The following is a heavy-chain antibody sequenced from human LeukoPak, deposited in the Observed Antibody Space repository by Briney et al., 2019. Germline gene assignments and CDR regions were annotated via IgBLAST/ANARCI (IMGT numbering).Heavy chain of an antibody. Sequence: PGGSLRLSCAASGFTFSSYSMDWVRQAPGKGLEWVSYIGSSSSTIYYADSVKGRFTISRDNAKNSLYLQMNSLRAEDTAVYYCARGLRVVVVAANYAFDIWGQGTMVTVSS. CDR3: ARGLRVVVVAANYAFDI. CDR1: GFTFSSYS. V-gene: IGHV3-48*04. CDR2: IGSSSSTI. J-gene: IGHJ3*02. D-gene: IGHD2-15*01.